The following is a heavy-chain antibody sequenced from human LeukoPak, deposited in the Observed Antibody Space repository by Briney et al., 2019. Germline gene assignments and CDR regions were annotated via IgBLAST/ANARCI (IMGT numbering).Heavy chain of an antibody. CDR1: GFTFNKYS. D-gene: IGHD5-24*01. CDR3: ATYGRDGYKGFY. V-gene: IGHV3-48*04. J-gene: IGHJ4*02. CDR2: IDGSSATI. Sequence: GGSLRLSWAASGFTFNKYSMSWVRQAPGKGLEWISYIDGSSATIYYADSVKGRFTTSRDNAKNSVYLHMNSLRAEDTAVYYCATYGRDGYKGFYWGQGTLVTVSS.